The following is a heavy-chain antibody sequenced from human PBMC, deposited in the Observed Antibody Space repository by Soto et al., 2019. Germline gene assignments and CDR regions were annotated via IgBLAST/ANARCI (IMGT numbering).Heavy chain of an antibody. V-gene: IGHV3-21*06. CDR1: GFTFSSYS. Sequence: EVQLVESGGGLVKPGGSLRLSCVDSGFTFSSYSMNWVRQAPGKGLEWVSSISAYSSPIFYADSVKGRFTISRDNAKNSLYLQMNSLRAGDTAVYYCVRGGRGYTRDAVFDIWGQGTMVTVSS. D-gene: IGHD2-2*02. CDR2: ISAYSSPI. J-gene: IGHJ3*02. CDR3: VRGGRGYTRDAVFDI.